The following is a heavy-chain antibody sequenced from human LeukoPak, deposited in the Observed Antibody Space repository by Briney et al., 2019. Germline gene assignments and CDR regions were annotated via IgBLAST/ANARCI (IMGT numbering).Heavy chain of an antibody. Sequence: GSLRLSCAASGFTFSSYAMHWVRQAPGKGLEWVAVISYDGSNKYYADSVKGRFTISRDNSKNTLYLQMNSLRAEDTAVYYCARVRDGYNPHAFDIWGQGTMVTVSS. D-gene: IGHD5-24*01. J-gene: IGHJ3*02. V-gene: IGHV3-30*04. CDR3: ARVRDGYNPHAFDI. CDR2: ISYDGSNK. CDR1: GFTFSSYA.